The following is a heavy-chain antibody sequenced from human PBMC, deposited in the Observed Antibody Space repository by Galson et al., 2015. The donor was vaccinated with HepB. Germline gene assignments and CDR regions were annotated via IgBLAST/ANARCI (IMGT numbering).Heavy chain of an antibody. V-gene: IGHV3-33*08. D-gene: IGHD3-10*01. CDR2: IWYDGSNK. Sequence: SLRLSCAASGFTFSSYGMHWVRQAPGTGLEWVAVIWYDGSNKNYADSVKGRFTISRDNSKNTLYLQMNSLIAEDTAVYYCARGSRGWIWFGEFLFDYWGQGTLVTVSS. CDR1: GFTFSSYG. CDR3: ARGSRGWIWFGEFLFDY. J-gene: IGHJ4*02.